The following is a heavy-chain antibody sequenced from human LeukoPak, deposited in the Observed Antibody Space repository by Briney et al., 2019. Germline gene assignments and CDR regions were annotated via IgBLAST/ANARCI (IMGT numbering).Heavy chain of an antibody. D-gene: IGHD5-12*01. CDR3: ARDGKTAGSGF. CDR1: GASISSYY. CDR2: IYYSGST. J-gene: IGHJ4*02. V-gene: IGHV4-59*12. Sequence: SETLSLTCTVSGASISSYYWSWIRQPPGKGLEWIGYIYYSGSTNYNPSLKSRVTISVDTSKNQFSLKLSSVTAADTAVYYCARDGKTAGSGFWGQGTLVTVSS.